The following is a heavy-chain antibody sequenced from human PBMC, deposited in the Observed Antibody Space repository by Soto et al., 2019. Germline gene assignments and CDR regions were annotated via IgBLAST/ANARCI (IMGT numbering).Heavy chain of an antibody. CDR3: AKDHLWFGELPRAPLFDY. CDR1: GFTFSSYG. D-gene: IGHD3-10*01. Sequence: GGSLRLSCAASGFTFSSYGMHWVRQAPGKGLEWVAVISYDGSNKYYADSVKGRFTISRDNSKNTLYLQMNSLRAEDTAVYYCAKDHLWFGELPRAPLFDYWGQGTLVTVSS. J-gene: IGHJ4*02. V-gene: IGHV3-30*18. CDR2: ISYDGSNK.